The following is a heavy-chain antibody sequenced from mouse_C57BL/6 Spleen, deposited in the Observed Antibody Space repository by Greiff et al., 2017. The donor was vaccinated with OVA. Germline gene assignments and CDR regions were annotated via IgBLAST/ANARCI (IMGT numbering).Heavy chain of an antibody. CDR1: GYTFTSYW. J-gene: IGHJ2*01. CDR2: IDPSDSYT. D-gene: IGHD1-1*01. Sequence: QVQLQQSGAELVMPGASVKLSCKASGYTFTSYWMHWVKQRPGQGLEWIGEIDPSDSYTNYNQKFKGKSTLTVDKSSSTAYMQLSSLTSEDSAVYYCARGGYGSSPDYWGQGTTLTVSS. CDR3: ARGGYGSSPDY. V-gene: IGHV1-69*01.